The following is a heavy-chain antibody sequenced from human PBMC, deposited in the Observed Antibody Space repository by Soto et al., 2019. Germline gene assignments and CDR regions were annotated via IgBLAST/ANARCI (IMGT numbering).Heavy chain of an antibody. V-gene: IGHV1-69*02. CDR2: IIPILGIA. J-gene: IGHJ4*02. CDR3: ASSWGSSPTHFDY. D-gene: IGHD6-6*01. CDR1: GGTFSSYT. Sequence: GASVKVSCKASGGTFSSYTISWVRQAPGQGLEWMGRIIPILGIANYAQKFQGRVTITADKSTSTAYMELSSLRSEDTAVYYCASSWGSSPTHFDYWGQGTLVTVSS.